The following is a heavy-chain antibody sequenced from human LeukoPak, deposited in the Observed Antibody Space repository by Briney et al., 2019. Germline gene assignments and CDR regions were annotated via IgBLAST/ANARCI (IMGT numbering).Heavy chain of an antibody. D-gene: IGHD3/OR15-3a*01. Sequence: NPSETLSLTCAVYGGSFSGYYWSWIRQPPGKGLEWIGEINHSGSTNYNPSLKSRVTISVDTSKNQFSLKLSSVTAADTAVYYCARRDWLKGTARRAFDYWGQGTLVTVSS. V-gene: IGHV4-34*01. J-gene: IGHJ4*02. CDR1: GGSFSGYY. CDR2: INHSGST. CDR3: ARRDWLKGTARRAFDY.